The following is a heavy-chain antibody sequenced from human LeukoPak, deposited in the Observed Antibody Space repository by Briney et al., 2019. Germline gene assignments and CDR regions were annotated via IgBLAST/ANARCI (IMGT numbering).Heavy chain of an antibody. J-gene: IGHJ6*03. V-gene: IGHV3-64*01. Sequence: GGSLRLSCAASGFTFSNYAMHWVRQAPGKGLEFVSAITSNGGSTYYANSVKGRFTISRDNPKNTLYLQMGSLRAEDTAVYYCARGTIFGVYYMDAWGKGTTVTVSS. CDR3: ARGTIFGVYYMDA. D-gene: IGHD3-3*01. CDR2: ITSNGGST. CDR1: GFTFSNYA.